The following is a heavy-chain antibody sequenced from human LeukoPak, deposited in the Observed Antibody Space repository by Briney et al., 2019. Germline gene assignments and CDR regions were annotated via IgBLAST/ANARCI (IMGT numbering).Heavy chain of an antibody. CDR1: GGSISSYY. D-gene: IGHD1-26*01. Sequence: SETLSLTCTVSGGSISSYYWSWIRQPPGKGLEWIGYIYYSGSTNYNPSLKSRVTISVDTSKNQFSLKLSSVTAADTAVYYCAREVYREAFDIWGQGTMVTVPS. CDR2: IYYSGST. V-gene: IGHV4-59*01. J-gene: IGHJ3*02. CDR3: AREVYREAFDI.